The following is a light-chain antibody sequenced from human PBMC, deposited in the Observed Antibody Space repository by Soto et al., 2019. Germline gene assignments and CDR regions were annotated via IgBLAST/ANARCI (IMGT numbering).Light chain of an antibody. J-gene: IGLJ1*01. CDR1: SSYVGSYNY. V-gene: IGLV2-14*01. CDR2: EVS. CDR3: SSYTSSSTL. Sequence: QSALTQPASVSGSPGQSITISCTGTSSYVGSYNYVSWYQQHPGKAPKLMIYEVSDRPSGISSRFSGSKSGNTASLTISGLQTEDEADYYCSSYTSSSTLFGTGTKLTVL.